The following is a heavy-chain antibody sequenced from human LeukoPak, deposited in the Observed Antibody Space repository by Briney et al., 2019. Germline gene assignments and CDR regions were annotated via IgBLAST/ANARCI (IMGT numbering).Heavy chain of an antibody. CDR1: GGSISSSSYY. J-gene: IGHJ4*02. D-gene: IGHD2-2*01. CDR3: ARQGAGEVVVVPAAMLNFDY. V-gene: IGHV4-39*01. Sequence: SETLSLTCTVSGGSISSSSYYWGWIRQPPGKGLEWIGSIYYSGSTYYNPSLKSRVTMSVDTSKNQFSLKLSSVTAADTAVYYCARQGAGEVVVVPAAMLNFDYWGQGTLVTVSS. CDR2: IYYSGST.